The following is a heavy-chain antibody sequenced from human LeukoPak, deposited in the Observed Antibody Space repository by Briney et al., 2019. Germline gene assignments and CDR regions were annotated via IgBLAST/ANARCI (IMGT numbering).Heavy chain of an antibody. D-gene: IGHD3-10*01. CDR3: ARASDYGSGSYYNWFDP. J-gene: IGHJ5*02. CDR1: GYTFTGYY. Sequence: ASVKVSCKASGYTFTGYYMHWVRQAPGQGLEWMGWINPNSGGTNYAQKFQGRVTMTRDTSISTAYMELSRLRSDDTAVYYCARASDYGSGSYYNWFDPWGQGTLVTVSS. CDR2: INPNSGGT. V-gene: IGHV1-2*02.